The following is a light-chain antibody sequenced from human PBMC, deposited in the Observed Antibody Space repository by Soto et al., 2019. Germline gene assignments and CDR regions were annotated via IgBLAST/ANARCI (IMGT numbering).Light chain of an antibody. Sequence: QSALTQPASVSGSPGQSITISCTGTSSDVGGYNYVSWYQQHPGKVPKLMIYEVSYRPSGVSNRFSGSKSGNTDSLTISGLQAEDEADYYCTSYTTISTLAFGGGTKLTVL. V-gene: IGLV2-14*01. J-gene: IGLJ3*02. CDR3: TSYTTISTLA. CDR2: EVS. CDR1: SSDVGGYNY.